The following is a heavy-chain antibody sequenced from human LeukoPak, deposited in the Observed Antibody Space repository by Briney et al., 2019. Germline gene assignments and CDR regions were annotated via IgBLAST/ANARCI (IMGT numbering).Heavy chain of an antibody. CDR1: GFTFSNYG. CDR3: AKTPLAVAPGDFFDY. J-gene: IGHJ4*02. V-gene: IGHV3-30*02. Sequence: GGSLRLSCGASGFTFSNYGMLWVRQAPGKGLEWVAFIRYDGNNKLYADSVKGRFTISRDNSKNTLYLQMNSLRADDTAVYYCAKTPLAVAPGDFFDYWGQGTLVTVSS. CDR2: IRYDGNNK. D-gene: IGHD6-19*01.